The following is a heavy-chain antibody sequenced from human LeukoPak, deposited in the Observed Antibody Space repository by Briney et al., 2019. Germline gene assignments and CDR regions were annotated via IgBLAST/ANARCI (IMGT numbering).Heavy chain of an antibody. Sequence: SQTLSLTCAVSGGSISSGGYSWSWIRQHPGKGLKWIGYIYYSGSTYYNPSLKSRVTISVDTSKNQFSLKLSSVTAADTAVYYCARDLGGYYDSSGYYYWGQGTLVTVSS. CDR2: IYYSGST. D-gene: IGHD3-22*01. V-gene: IGHV4-31*11. CDR3: ARDLGGYYDSSGYYY. J-gene: IGHJ4*02. CDR1: GGSISSGGYS.